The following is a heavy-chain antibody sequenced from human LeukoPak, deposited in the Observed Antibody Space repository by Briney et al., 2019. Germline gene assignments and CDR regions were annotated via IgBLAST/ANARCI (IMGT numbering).Heavy chain of an antibody. D-gene: IGHD4-23*01. CDR2: IYHSGST. CDR3: ARTDSGHSLENAFDI. Sequence: SQTLSLTCTVSGGSISSGGYYWSWIRQPPGKGLEWIGYIYHSGSTYYNPSLKSRVTISVDRSKNQFSLKLSSVTAADTAVYYCARTDSGHSLENAFDIWGQGTMVTVSS. V-gene: IGHV4-30-2*01. J-gene: IGHJ3*02. CDR1: GGSISSGGYY.